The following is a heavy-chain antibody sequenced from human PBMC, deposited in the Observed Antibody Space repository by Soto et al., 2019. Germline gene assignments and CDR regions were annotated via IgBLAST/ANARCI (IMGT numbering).Heavy chain of an antibody. V-gene: IGHV4-34*01. CDR2: INHSGST. D-gene: IGHD3-10*01. CDR1: GGSFSGYY. Sequence: PSETLSLTCAVYGGSFSGYYWSWIRQPPGKGLEWIGEINHSGSTNYNPSLKSRVTISVDTSKNQFSLKLSSVTAADTAVYYCARGLGELFYYYGMDVWGQGTTVNVSS. J-gene: IGHJ6*02. CDR3: ARGLGELFYYYGMDV.